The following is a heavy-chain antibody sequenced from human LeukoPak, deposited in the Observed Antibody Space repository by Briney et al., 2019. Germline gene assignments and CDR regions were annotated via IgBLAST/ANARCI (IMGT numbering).Heavy chain of an antibody. CDR3: ASAVEDIVVVVAATYYFDY. CDR2: IYYSGST. V-gene: IGHV4-39*07. J-gene: IGHJ4*02. D-gene: IGHD2-15*01. CDR1: GGSISSSSYY. Sequence: RPSETLSLTCTVSGGSISSSSYYWGWIRQPPGKGLEWIGSIYYSGSTYYNPSLKSRVTISVDTSKNQFSLKLSSVTAADTAVYYCASAVEDIVVVVAATYYFDYWGQGTLVTVSS.